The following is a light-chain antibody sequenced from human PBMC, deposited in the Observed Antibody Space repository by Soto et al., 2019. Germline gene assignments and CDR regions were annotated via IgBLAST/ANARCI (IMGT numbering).Light chain of an antibody. CDR3: QQGNKFPLT. J-gene: IGKJ4*01. CDR2: AAS. V-gene: IGKV1-12*01. CDR1: PGITGL. Sequence: IQMTQSPSSVSASVGDRVTITCRTSPGITGLLAWYQQKPGKAPILLISAASSLQSGVPSRFSGSGSGTDFTLTISSLRPEDFATYYCQQGNKFPLTFGGGTRVEIK.